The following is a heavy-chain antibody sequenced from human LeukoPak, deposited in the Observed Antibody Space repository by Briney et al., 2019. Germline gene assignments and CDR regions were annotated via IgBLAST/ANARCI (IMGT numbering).Heavy chain of an antibody. Sequence: SETLSLTCTVSGGSISGYGWAWIRQPDGKGLEWIGRVSASGATRYNPSLQSRVTMSVDTSKNQFSLRLTSVTAADTAVYYCARDGYSGNDGLWGQGTLVTVSS. CDR2: VSASGAT. D-gene: IGHD5-12*01. J-gene: IGHJ4*02. CDR1: GGSISGYG. CDR3: ARDGYSGNDGL. V-gene: IGHV4-4*07.